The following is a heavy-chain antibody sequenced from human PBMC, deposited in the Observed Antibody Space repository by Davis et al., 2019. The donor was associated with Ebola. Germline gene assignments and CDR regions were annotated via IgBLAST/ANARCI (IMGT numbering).Heavy chain of an antibody. CDR2: ISRSGSSI. V-gene: IGHV3-48*02. J-gene: IGHJ4*02. CDR3: APTQEIDY. CDR1: GFTFSSYW. D-gene: IGHD5-24*01. Sequence: GGSLRLSCAASGFTFSSYWMSWVRQAPGKGLEWVAYISRSGSSIYYADSVKGRFTISRDNAQNSLYLQMNSLRDEDTAVYYCAPTQEIDYWGQGTLVTVSS.